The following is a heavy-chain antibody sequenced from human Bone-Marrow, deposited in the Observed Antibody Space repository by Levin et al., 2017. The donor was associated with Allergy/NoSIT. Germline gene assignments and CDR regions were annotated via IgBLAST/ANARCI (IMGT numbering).Heavy chain of an antibody. Sequence: GESLKISCAASGFTFSSYSMNWVRQAPGKGLEWVSSISSSSSYIYYADSVKGRFTISRDNAKNSLYLQMNSLRAEDTAVYYCARESYDYVWGSPPLAVDYWGQGTLVTVSS. CDR1: GFTFSSYS. V-gene: IGHV3-21*01. J-gene: IGHJ4*02. D-gene: IGHD3-16*01. CDR3: ARESYDYVWGSPPLAVDY. CDR2: ISSSSSYI.